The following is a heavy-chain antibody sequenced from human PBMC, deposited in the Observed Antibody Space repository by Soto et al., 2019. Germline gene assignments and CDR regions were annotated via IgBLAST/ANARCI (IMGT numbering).Heavy chain of an antibody. D-gene: IGHD1-26*01. CDR3: GRGRSGQIVVFY. V-gene: IGHV1-2*02. Sequence: ASVKVSCKASGYTFTGHYIHWVRQAPEQGPEWMGEIGPESGATRYAQKFQGRVTMTRDTSITTVYMGLKNLSPDDTAVYCCGRGRSGQIVVFYWGQGTPVTVSS. CDR2: IGPESGAT. J-gene: IGHJ4*02. CDR1: GYTFTGHY.